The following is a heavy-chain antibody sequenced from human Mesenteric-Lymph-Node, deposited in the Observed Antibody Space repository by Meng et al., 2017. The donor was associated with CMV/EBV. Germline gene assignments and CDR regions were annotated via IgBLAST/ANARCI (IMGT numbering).Heavy chain of an antibody. CDR2: INHNGSN. D-gene: IGHD2-21*02. CDR3: AGARYAVVVTYYDF. J-gene: IGHJ4*02. CDR1: GGSFSSYY. V-gene: IGHV4-34*10. Sequence: QVHLHESGPGLVKPSGTLSLTCAVSGGSFSSYYWNWCVHYPAKGLVWISEINHNGSNANNPSFPRRIITLVEDTSKHLSLTKMCFIAAAEAAIYCCAGARYAVVVTYYDFWGQGALVTVSS.